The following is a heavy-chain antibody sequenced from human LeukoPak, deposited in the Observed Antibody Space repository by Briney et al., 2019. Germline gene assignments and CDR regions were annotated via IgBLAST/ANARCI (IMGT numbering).Heavy chain of an antibody. CDR3: ARAFMVQGVNWGWFDP. J-gene: IGHJ5*02. D-gene: IGHD3-10*01. V-gene: IGHV1-18*01. CDR1: GYTFTSYG. CDR2: ISAYNGNT. Sequence: ASVKVSCKASGYTFTSYGISWVRQAPGQGLKWMGWISAYNGNTNYAQKLQGRVTMTTDTSTSTAYMELRSLRSDDTAVYYCARAFMVQGVNWGWFDPWGQGTLVTVSS.